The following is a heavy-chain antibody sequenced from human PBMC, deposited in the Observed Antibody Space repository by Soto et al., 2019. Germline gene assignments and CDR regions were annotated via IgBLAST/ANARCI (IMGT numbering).Heavy chain of an antibody. CDR2: ISWDGGST. D-gene: IGHD5-12*01. J-gene: IGHJ3*02. CDR3: AKDTSRYSGYDDAFDI. Sequence: GGSLRLSCAASGFTFDDYTMHWVRQAPGKGLEWVSLISWDGGSTYYADSVKGRFTISRDNSKNSLYLQMNSLRTEDTALYYCAKDTSRYSGYDDAFDIWGQGTMVTVSS. CDR1: GFTFDDYT. V-gene: IGHV3-43*01.